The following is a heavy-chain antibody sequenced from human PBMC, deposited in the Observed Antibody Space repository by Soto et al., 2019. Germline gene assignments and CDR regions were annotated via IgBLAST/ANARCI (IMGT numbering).Heavy chain of an antibody. V-gene: IGHV4-34*01. CDR2: INHTGST. CDR1: GTSLSNSY. D-gene: IGHD3-10*01. J-gene: IGHJ2*01. CDR3: ARVGQLFPDLDL. Sequence: QVQLQQWGAGLLKPSETLSLSCSVYGTSLSNSYWSWIRQAPGKGLEWLGEINHTGSTNYNPSLKSRVTISVDASKKEFSLKLRSVTAADMAVYYCARVGQLFPDLDLWGRGTLVSVSS.